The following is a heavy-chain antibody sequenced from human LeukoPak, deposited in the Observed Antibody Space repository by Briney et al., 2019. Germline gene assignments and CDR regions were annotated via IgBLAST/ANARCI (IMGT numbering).Heavy chain of an antibody. CDR3: ARSDSSSSLVLGSYYGMDV. V-gene: IGHV4-39*01. CDR2: IYYSGST. J-gene: IGHJ6*02. CDR1: GGSISSSSYY. Sequence: SETLSLTCTVSGGSISSSSYYWVWIRQSPGKGLEWIRTIYYSGSTYYNPSLKSRVTISVDTSKNQFYLQLSSVTAADTAVYYCARSDSSSSLVLGSYYGMDVWGQGTTVTVSS. D-gene: IGHD6-6*01.